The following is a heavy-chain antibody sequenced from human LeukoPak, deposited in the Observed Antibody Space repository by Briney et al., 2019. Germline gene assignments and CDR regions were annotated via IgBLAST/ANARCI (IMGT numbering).Heavy chain of an antibody. Sequence: PETLSPTCAVYGGSFSGYYWSWIRQPPGKGLEWIGEINHSGSTNYNPSLKSRVTISVDTSKNQFSLKLSSVTAADTAVYYCARSPSSSWANWYFDLWGRGTLVTVSS. CDR1: GGSFSGYY. J-gene: IGHJ2*01. CDR2: INHSGST. CDR3: ARSPSSSWANWYFDL. V-gene: IGHV4-34*01. D-gene: IGHD6-13*01.